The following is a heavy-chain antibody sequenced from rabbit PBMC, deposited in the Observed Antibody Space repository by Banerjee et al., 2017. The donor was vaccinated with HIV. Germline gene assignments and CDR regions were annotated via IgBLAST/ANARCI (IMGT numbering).Heavy chain of an antibody. D-gene: IGHD6-1*01. V-gene: IGHV1S45*01. CDR3: VREAGYGGYGDGNL. J-gene: IGHJ4*01. CDR1: GFSFSSNDY. Sequence: QEQLVESGGDLVKPGASLTLTCTASGFSFSSNDYMCWVRQAPGKGLEWISCIAGSSSVFTYAATWAKGRFTISKTSSTTVTLQMTSLTVADTATYFCVREAGYGGYGDGNLWGPGTLVTVS. CDR2: IAGSSSVFT.